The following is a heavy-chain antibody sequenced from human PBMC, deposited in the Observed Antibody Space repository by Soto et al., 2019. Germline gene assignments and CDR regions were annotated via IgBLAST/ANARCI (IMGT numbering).Heavy chain of an antibody. CDR1: GGTFSSYT. J-gene: IGHJ3*02. Sequence: QVQLVQSGAEVKKPGSSVKVSCKASGGTFSSYTISWVRQAPGQGLEWMGRIIPILGIANYAQKFQGRVTITADKSTSTAYMELSSLRSEDTAVYYCAGDTVTSGYAFDIWGQGTMVTVSS. D-gene: IGHD4-17*01. V-gene: IGHV1-69*08. CDR3: AGDTVTSGYAFDI. CDR2: IIPILGIA.